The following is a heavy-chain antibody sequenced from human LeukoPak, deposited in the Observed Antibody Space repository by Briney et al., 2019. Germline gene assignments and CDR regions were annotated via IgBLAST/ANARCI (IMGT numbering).Heavy chain of an antibody. CDR1: GFTFSNAW. V-gene: IGHV3-15*01. CDR3: SKVGKSDRNNFFTTKEKQLDY. D-gene: IGHD1/OR15-1a*01. J-gene: IGHJ4*02. CDR2: IRNKTDGVTT. Sequence: GGSLRLSCAASGFTFSNAWMSWVRQAPGKGLEWVGRIRNKTDGVTTDYSAPVKGRFNISRDNSKNTLYLQMNSLRAEDTAVYYCSKVGKSDRNNFFTTKEKQLDYWGQGTLLTVSS.